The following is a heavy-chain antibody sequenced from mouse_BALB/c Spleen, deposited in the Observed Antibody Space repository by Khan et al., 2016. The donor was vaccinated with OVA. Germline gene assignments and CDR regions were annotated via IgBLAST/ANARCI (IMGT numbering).Heavy chain of an antibody. Sequence: VQLQQSGAELVKPGASVKLSCKASGYTFNSYYMYWVKQRPGQGLEWIGEINPNNGDANFNEKFKNKATLTVDKSSNTAFMQLSSLTSEDSTVYYVTRSGYGSFAYWGQGTLVTVSA. D-gene: IGHD2-2*01. J-gene: IGHJ3*01. CDR2: INPNNGDA. CDR3: TRSGYGSFAY. CDR1: GYTFNSYY. V-gene: IGHV1S81*02.